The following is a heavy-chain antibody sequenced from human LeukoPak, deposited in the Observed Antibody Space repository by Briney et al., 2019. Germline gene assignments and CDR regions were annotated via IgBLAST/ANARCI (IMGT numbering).Heavy chain of an antibody. CDR1: GGSISSGSYY. Sequence: SQTLSLTCTVSGGSISSGSYYWSWIRQPAGKELEWIGRIYTSGGTDYNPSLKSRVTMSIDTSKNQFSLKVNSVTAADTAVYYCTRGDNFWGQGTLVTVSS. V-gene: IGHV4-61*02. CDR2: IYTSGGT. J-gene: IGHJ4*02. CDR3: TRGDNF. D-gene: IGHD3-16*01.